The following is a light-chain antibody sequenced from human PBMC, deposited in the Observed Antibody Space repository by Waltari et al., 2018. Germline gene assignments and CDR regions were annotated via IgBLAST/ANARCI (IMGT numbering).Light chain of an antibody. J-gene: IGKJ1*01. CDR2: HTS. CDR1: QDVGKY. Sequence: EIVLTQYPGTLSLSPGESATRSCRASQDVGKYLAWYQQTPGQAPRLLLYHTSSRATGIPDRFSGSGYGTDFSLTISRLEPDDFAVYYCQKYDFLPATFGQGTTVEIK. V-gene: IGKV3-20*01. CDR3: QKYDFLPAT.